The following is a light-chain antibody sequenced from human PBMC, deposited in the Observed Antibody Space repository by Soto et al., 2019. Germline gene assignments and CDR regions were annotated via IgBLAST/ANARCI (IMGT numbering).Light chain of an antibody. V-gene: IGKV3-11*01. CDR3: QLLSNWSRYT. Sequence: EIVLTQSPATLSLSPGEIATLSCRASQSVSSYLAWYQQKPGQAPRRLIYDASNRVAGITARFSGSGSGTAFYLPISSLEPEDFAVENCQLLSNWSRYTFVQRTKMEIK. J-gene: IGKJ2*01. CDR1: QSVSSY. CDR2: DAS.